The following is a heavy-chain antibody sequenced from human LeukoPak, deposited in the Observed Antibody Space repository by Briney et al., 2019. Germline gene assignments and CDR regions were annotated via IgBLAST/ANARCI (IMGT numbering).Heavy chain of an antibody. CDR3: ARDSITMGRGVTYFDY. D-gene: IGHD3-10*01. Sequence: SETLSLTCAVSGGSISSSNWWSWVRQPPGKGLEWIGEIYHSGSTNYNPSLKSRVTISVDKSKNQFSLKLSSVTAADTAVYYCARDSITMGRGVTYFDYWGQGTLVTGSS. V-gene: IGHV4-4*02. J-gene: IGHJ4*02. CDR2: IYHSGST. CDR1: GGSISSSNW.